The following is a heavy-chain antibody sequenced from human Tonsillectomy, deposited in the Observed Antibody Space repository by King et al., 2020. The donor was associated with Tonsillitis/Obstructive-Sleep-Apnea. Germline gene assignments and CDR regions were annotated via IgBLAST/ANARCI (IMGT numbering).Heavy chain of an antibody. V-gene: IGHV4-4*02. CDR1: GGSISSSNW. J-gene: IGHJ4*02. CDR2: IYHSGST. D-gene: IGHD3-9*01. CDR3: ARAKKEYYDILTGLKSRFFDY. Sequence: VQLQESGPGLVKPSGTLSLTCAVSGGSISSSNWWRWVRQPPGKGLEWIGEIYHSGSTNYSPSLKSRVTISVDKSKNQFSLKLSSVTAADTAVYYCARAKKEYYDILTGLKSRFFDYWGQGTLVTVSS.